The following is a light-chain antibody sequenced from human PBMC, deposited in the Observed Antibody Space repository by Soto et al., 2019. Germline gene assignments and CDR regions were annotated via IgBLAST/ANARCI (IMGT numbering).Light chain of an antibody. CDR2: ENK. J-gene: IGLJ2*01. V-gene: IGLV6-57*04. CDR1: SGSIASTY. CDR3: QSYGDTDVL. Sequence: NFMLTQPPSVSESPGKTVTISCTRSSGSIASTYVHWYKQRPGSAPSIVIYENKQRASGVPDRFSGSIDSPSNSALLTISGLRTDDEADYYCQSYGDTDVLFGGGTQLTVL.